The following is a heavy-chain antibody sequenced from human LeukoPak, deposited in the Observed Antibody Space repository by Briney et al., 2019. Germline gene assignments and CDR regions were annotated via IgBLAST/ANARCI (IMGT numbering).Heavy chain of an antibody. J-gene: IGHJ1*01. V-gene: IGHV3-23*01. CDR1: GFIFSSYA. Sequence: GGSLRLSCAASGFIFSSYAMSWVRQAPGKGLEWVSAISGSGGSTYYADSVKGRFTISRDNSKNTLYLQMNSLRAEDTAVYYCAIESYYYDSSGYSTEYFQHWGQGTLVTVSS. CDR3: AIESYYYDSSGYSTEYFQH. D-gene: IGHD3-22*01. CDR2: ISGSGGST.